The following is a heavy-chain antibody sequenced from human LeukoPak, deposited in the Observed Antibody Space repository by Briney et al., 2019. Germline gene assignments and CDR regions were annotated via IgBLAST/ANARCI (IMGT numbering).Heavy chain of an antibody. CDR1: GYTFTGYY. D-gene: IGHD1-1*01. CDR3: ARWVHRYYYYYMDV. Sequence: GASVKVACKASGYTFTGYYMHWVRQAPGQGLEWMGWINPNSGGTNYAQKFQGRVTMTRDTSISTAYMELSRLRSDDTAVYYCARWVHRYYYYYMDVWGKGTTVTVSS. J-gene: IGHJ6*03. CDR2: INPNSGGT. V-gene: IGHV1-2*02.